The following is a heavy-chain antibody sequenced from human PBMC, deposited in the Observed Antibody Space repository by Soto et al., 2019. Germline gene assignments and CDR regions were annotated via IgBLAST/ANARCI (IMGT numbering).Heavy chain of an antibody. CDR1: GFTFSTRG. J-gene: IGHJ4*02. Sequence: QVHLVESGGGVVQPGRSLRLSCVASGFTFSTRGMHWVRQAPGKGLEWVALISYNGGNEKYAEPLKGRFIISRDNSKNTLYLQMNGLRAEDAAVYYCAKDYGSGHLKVGVDYWGQGTLVTVSS. CDR2: ISYNGGNE. CDR3: AKDYGSGHLKVGVDY. V-gene: IGHV3-30*18. D-gene: IGHD2-15*01.